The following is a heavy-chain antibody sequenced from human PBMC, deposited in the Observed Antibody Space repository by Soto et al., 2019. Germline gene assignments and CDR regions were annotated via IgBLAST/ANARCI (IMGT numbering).Heavy chain of an antibody. CDR1: GYTFTGYY. V-gene: IGHV1-2*04. CDR2: INPNSGGT. D-gene: IGHD6-6*01. J-gene: IGHJ6*02. CDR3: ARGGYSSSSNAYYYYYYGMDV. Sequence: ASVKVSCKASGYTFTGYYMHWVRQAPGQGLEWMGWINPNSGGTNYAQKFQGWVTMTRDTSISTAYMELSRLRSDDTAVYYCARGGYSSSSNAYYYYYYGMDVWGQGTTVTVYS.